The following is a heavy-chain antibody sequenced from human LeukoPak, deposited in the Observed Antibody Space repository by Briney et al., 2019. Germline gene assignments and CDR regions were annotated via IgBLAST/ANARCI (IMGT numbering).Heavy chain of an antibody. CDR3: ARGDPIYDFWSGGDY. J-gene: IGHJ4*02. CDR2: ISSSSNVI. Sequence: GGSLRLSCAASGFTVSTNYVSWVRQAPGKGLEWVSYISSSSNVIYYTDSVKGRFTISRDNARNLLSLQMNSLRAEDTAVYYCARGDPIYDFWSGGDYWGQGSLVTVSS. CDR1: GFTVSTNY. V-gene: IGHV3-48*01. D-gene: IGHD3-3*01.